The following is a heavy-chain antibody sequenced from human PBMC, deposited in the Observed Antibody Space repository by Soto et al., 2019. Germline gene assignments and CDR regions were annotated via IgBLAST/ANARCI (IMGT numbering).Heavy chain of an antibody. D-gene: IGHD3-22*01. CDR1: GGSISSDDYY. V-gene: IGHV4-30-4*01. CDR2: IHSSGSI. CDR3: ARDLDGLHDDTSGPFPRPG. J-gene: IGHJ1*01. Sequence: TLSLTCTVSGGSISSDDYYWSWVRQAPGRGLEWIGYIHSSGSIYYNPSLKSRATMSIDTAGNQFSLKVSSVTVADTAVYYCARDLDGLHDDTSGPFPRPGWGQGTLVTVSS.